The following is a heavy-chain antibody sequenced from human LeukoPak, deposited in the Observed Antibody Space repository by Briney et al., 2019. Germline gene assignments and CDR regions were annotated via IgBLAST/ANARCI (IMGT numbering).Heavy chain of an antibody. Sequence: SGTLSLTCGVSGVSISSSNWWTWVRQPPGKGLEWIGEIQHSGSTNYNPSLKSRVTLSVDKSKNHLSLNLISVTAADTAVYYCARDRRYTASWYQNYDSGGTYPTFDYWGQGTLVTVSS. J-gene: IGHJ4*02. CDR1: GVSISSSNW. V-gene: IGHV4-4*02. CDR3: ARDRRYTASWYQNYDSGGTYPTFDY. CDR2: IQHSGST. D-gene: IGHD3-22*01.